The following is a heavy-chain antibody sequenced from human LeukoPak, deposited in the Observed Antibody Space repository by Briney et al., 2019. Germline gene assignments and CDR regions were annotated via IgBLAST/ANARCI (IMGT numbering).Heavy chain of an antibody. J-gene: IGHJ6*02. CDR3: ARQRTAPPIYEYYGMDV. V-gene: IGHV4-59*08. CDR1: SDYITSYY. D-gene: IGHD3-9*01. Sequence: SETLSLTCTVSSDYITSYYWSWLRQPPGKGLEWVGYISHSGTPTYNPSLRGRVTISLDTSKTHFSLRLSSVTAADTAVYYCARQRTAPPIYEYYGMDVWGHGTTVTVSS. CDR2: ISHSGTP.